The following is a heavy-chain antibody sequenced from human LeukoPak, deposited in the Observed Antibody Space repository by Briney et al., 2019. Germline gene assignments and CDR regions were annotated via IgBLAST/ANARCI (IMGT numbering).Heavy chain of an antibody. Sequence: GGSLRLSCAVSGFTSSDYGMHWVRQAPGKGLEWVAVIWNDGSSKYYGDSVMGRFTISKDNSKNTLYLQMNSLRAEDTAVYYCAKPTYGPGSFLIVHWGQGTLITVSS. J-gene: IGHJ4*02. CDR1: GFTSSDYG. D-gene: IGHD3-10*01. CDR3: AKPTYGPGSFLIVH. V-gene: IGHV3-33*06. CDR2: IWNDGSSK.